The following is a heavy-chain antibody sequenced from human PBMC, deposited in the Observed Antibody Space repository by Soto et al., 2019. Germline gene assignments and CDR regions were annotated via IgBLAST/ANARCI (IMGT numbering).Heavy chain of an antibody. V-gene: IGHV3-23*01. D-gene: IGHD2-15*01. Sequence: PGKGLEWVSGISASTYYAASVNGRFTISRDTSKNTLYLQMNSLRAEDTAVYFFFQAEDGIRDTVSVSAFLLNRASDL. CDR3: FQAEDGIRDTVSVSAFLLNRASDL. J-gene: IGHJ2*01. CDR2: ISAST.